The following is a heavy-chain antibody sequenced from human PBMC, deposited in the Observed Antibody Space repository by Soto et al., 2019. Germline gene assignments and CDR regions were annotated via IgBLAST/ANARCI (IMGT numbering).Heavy chain of an antibody. CDR3: ASGYGDYEYYYYYYMEV. D-gene: IGHD4-17*01. CDR1: GYTFTSYA. CDR2: INAGNGNT. J-gene: IGHJ6*03. V-gene: IGHV1-3*01. Sequence: ASVKVSCKASGYTFTSYAMHWVRQAPGQRLEWMGWINAGNGNTKYSQKFQGRVTITRDTSASTAYMELSSLRSEDTAVYYCASGYGDYEYYYYYYMEVWGKGTTVTVSS.